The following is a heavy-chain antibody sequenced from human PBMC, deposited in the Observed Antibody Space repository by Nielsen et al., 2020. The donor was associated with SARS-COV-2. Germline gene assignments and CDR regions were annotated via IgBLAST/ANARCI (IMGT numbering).Heavy chain of an antibody. CDR2: ISWNSGSI. J-gene: IGHJ4*02. V-gene: IGHV3-9*01. CDR1: GFTFDDYA. D-gene: IGHD3-22*01. Sequence: GGSLRLSCAASGFTFDDYAMHWVRQAPGKGLEWVSGISWNSGSIGYADSVKGRFTISRDNAKNSLYLQMNNLRAEDTALYYCAKADYYDSSGYSDYWGQGTLVTVSS. CDR3: AKADYYDSSGYSDY.